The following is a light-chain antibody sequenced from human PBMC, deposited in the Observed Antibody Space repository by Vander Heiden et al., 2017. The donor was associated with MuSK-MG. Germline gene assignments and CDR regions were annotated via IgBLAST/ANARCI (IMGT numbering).Light chain of an antibody. CDR2: WAS. CDR1: QSVLYSSNNKNY. J-gene: IGKJ4*01. Sequence: DIVMTQSPDSLAVSLGERATINCKSSQSVLYSSNNKNYLAWYQQKPGQPPKLLIYWASTRESGVPDRFSDSGYGTDFTLTISSRQAEDVAVYYCQQYDSNPPITFGGGTKVEIK. V-gene: IGKV4-1*01. CDR3: QQYDSNPPIT.